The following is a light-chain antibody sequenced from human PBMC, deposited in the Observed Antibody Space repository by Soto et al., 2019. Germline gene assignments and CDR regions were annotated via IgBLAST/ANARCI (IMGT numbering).Light chain of an antibody. Sequence: DIQMTQSPYSLSASVGDRVTITCRASQTISTYLNWYQQNPGKAPKLLIYAASNLQNGVPSRFSGSGSGTDFTLTISSLQPEDFATYYCQKRSSIPYTFGQGTKLEIK. CDR2: AAS. CDR3: QKRSSIPYT. V-gene: IGKV1-39*01. CDR1: QTISTY. J-gene: IGKJ2*01.